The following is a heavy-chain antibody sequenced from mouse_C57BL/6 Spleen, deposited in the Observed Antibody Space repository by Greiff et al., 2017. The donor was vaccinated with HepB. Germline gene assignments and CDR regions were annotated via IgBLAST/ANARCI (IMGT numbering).Heavy chain of an antibody. D-gene: IGHD1-1*01. J-gene: IGHJ4*01. CDR1: GYSITSGYY. V-gene: IGHV3-6*01. Sequence: VQLKQSGPGLVKPSQSLSLTCSVTGYSITSGYYWNWIRQFPGNKLEWMGYISYDGSNKYNPSLKNRISITRDTSKNQFFLKLNSVTTEDTATYYCATPLTTVVVPYAMDYWGQGTSVTVSS. CDR2: ISYDGSN. CDR3: ATPLTTVVVPYAMDY.